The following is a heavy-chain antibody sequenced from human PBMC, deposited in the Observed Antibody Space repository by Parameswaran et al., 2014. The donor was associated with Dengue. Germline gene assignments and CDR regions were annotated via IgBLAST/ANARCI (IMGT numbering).Heavy chain of an antibody. J-gene: IGHJ6*02. D-gene: IGHD2-15*01. CDR3: AREPTHYGMDV. Sequence: VRQAPGKGLEWVSSISSSSSYIYYADSVKGRFTISRDNAKNSLYLQMNSLRAEDTAVYYCAREPTHYGMDVWGQGTTVTVSS. V-gene: IGHV3-21*01. CDR2: ISSSSSYI.